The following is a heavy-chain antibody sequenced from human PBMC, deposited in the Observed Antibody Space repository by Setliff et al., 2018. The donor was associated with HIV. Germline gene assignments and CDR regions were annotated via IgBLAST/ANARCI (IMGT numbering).Heavy chain of an antibody. D-gene: IGHD3-9*01. CDR1: GGTFSSYP. CDR3: ARGFEVESSGWFDP. V-gene: IGHV1-69*13. CDR2: IIPIFGTT. Sequence: ASVKVSCKASGGTFSSYPISWVRQAPGQGLEWMGGIIPIFGTTHYAQKFQGRVTVTADESTSTAYMQLSSLRSDDTAVYYCARGFEVESSGWFDPWGQGTLVTVSS. J-gene: IGHJ5*02.